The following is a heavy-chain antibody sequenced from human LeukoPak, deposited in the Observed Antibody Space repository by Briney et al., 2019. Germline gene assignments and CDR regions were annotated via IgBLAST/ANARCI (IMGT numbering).Heavy chain of an antibody. CDR3: ARGYSSSWYFGY. CDR1: GFTVSSNY. CDR2: IYSSGNT. D-gene: IGHD6-13*01. J-gene: IGHJ4*02. Sequence: GGSLRLSCAASGFTVSSNYMSWVRQAPGKGLEWVSVIYSSGNTYYADSVKGRFTISRDNSKNTLYLQMNSLRAEDTAVYYCARGYSSSWYFGYWGQGTLVTVSS. V-gene: IGHV3-53*01.